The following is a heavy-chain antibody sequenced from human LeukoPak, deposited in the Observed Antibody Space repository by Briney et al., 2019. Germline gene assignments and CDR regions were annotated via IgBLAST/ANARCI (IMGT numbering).Heavy chain of an antibody. CDR3: ARLGFGELLPPFDY. V-gene: IGHV4-38-2*01. CDR1: GYSISSGYY. CDR2: IYHSGST. D-gene: IGHD3-10*01. Sequence: PSETLSLTCAVSGYSISSGYYWGWIRQPPGKGLEWIGSIYHSGSTYYNPSLKSRVTISVDTSKNQFSLKLSSVTAADTAEYYCARLGFGELLPPFDYWGQGTLVTVSS. J-gene: IGHJ4*02.